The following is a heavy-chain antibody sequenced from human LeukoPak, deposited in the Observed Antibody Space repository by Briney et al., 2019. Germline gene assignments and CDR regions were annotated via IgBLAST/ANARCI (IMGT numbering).Heavy chain of an antibody. CDR1: GFTFSSYW. CDR3: ARERITMIRGIAPYRYV. D-gene: IGHD3-10*01. Sequence: SGGSLRLSCAASGFTFSSYWMSWVRQAPGKGLEWVANIKKDGSEKYYVDSVKGRFTMSRDNAKNSLYLQMNSLKAEDTAVYYCARERITMIRGIAPYRYVWGKGTTVTVSS. V-gene: IGHV3-7*01. CDR2: IKKDGSEK. J-gene: IGHJ6*04.